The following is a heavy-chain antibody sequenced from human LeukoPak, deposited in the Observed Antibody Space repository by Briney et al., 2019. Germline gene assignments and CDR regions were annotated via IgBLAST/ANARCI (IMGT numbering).Heavy chain of an antibody. D-gene: IGHD3-3*01. Sequence: SETLSLTCTVSGYSISSGYYWGWIRQPPGKGLEWIGSIYHSGSTYYNPSLKSRVTISLDRSKNQFSLKLSSVTAADTAVYYCAGGDYDFWTSFDPWGQGTLVTVSS. J-gene: IGHJ5*02. CDR3: AGGDYDFWTSFDP. CDR2: IYHSGST. V-gene: IGHV4-38-2*02. CDR1: GYSISSGYY.